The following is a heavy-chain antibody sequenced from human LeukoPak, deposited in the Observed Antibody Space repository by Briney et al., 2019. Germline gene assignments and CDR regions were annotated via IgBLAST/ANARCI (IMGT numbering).Heavy chain of an antibody. CDR1: GDSISSSSYY. Sequence: SETLSLTCTVSGDSISSSSYYWSWIRQPPGKGLEWIGSIYYSGSTYYNPSLKSRVTISVDTSKNQFSLKLSSVTAADTAVYYCARQPDIVVVQEFDYWGQGTLVTVPS. D-gene: IGHD2-2*01. CDR3: ARQPDIVVVQEFDY. V-gene: IGHV4-39*01. CDR2: IYYSGST. J-gene: IGHJ4*02.